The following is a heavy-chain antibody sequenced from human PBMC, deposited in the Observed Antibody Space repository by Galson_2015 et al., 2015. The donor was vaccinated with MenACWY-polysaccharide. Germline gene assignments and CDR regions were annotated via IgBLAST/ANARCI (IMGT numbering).Heavy chain of an antibody. CDR2: ISSGSSYI. CDR1: GFTFSSYS. D-gene: IGHD1-26*01. CDR3: ASHRIVGVSDY. Sequence: SLRLSCAASGFTFSSYSMNWVRQAPGKGLEWVSSISSGSSYIYYADSVKGRYTISRDNAKNSLYLQMNSLRAKDTAVYYCASHRIVGVSDYWGQGTLVTVSS. V-gene: IGHV3-21*01. J-gene: IGHJ4*02.